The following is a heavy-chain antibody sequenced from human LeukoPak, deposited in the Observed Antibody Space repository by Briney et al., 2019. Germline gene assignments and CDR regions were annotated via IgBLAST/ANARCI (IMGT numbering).Heavy chain of an antibody. D-gene: IGHD3-10*01. CDR1: GFTLSSYS. CDR3: ARAKNHFGELSFDY. V-gene: IGHV3-48*01. Sequence: GGSLRLSCAASGFTLSSYSMNWVRQAPGKGLEWVSYISSSSSTIYYADSVKGRFTISRDNAKNSLYLQMNSLRAEDTAVYYCARAKNHFGELSFDYWGQGTLVTVSS. CDR2: ISSSSSTI. J-gene: IGHJ4*02.